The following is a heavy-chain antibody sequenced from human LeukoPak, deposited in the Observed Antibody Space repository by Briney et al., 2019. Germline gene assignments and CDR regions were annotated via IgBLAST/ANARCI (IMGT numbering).Heavy chain of an antibody. D-gene: IGHD3-10*01. CDR3: ASLGSGSYYSAYYYYGMDV. CDR2: IYSGGST. J-gene: IGHJ6*04. V-gene: IGHV3-53*01. Sequence: GGSLRLSCAASGFTVSSNYMSWVRQAPGKGLEWVSDIYSGGSTYYADSVKGRFTISRDNSKNTLYLQMNSLRAEDTAVYYCASLGSGSYYSAYYYYGMDVWGKGTTVTVSS. CDR1: GFTVSSNY.